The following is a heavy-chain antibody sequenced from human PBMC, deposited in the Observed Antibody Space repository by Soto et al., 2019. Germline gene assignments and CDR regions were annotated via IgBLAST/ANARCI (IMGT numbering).Heavy chain of an antibody. CDR2: ISNDGGNK. CDR3: TNYYDSSGYYNPPYYYGMDV. V-gene: IGHV3-30*18. D-gene: IGHD3-22*01. J-gene: IGHJ6*02. Sequence: QVQLVESGGGVVQPGTSLRLSCAASGFTFSSYGIHWVRQPPGKGLEWVAVISNDGGNKFYADSVMGRFTISRDNSKNTVYLQMNSLRAEDTAVYYCTNYYDSSGYYNPPYYYGMDVWGQGTTVTVSS. CDR1: GFTFSSYG.